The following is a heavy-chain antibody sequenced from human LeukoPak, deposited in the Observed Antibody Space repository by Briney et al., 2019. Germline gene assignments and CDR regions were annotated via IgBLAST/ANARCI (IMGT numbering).Heavy chain of an antibody. CDR2: INPNSGDT. CDR3: ATLMARLDY. V-gene: IGHV1-2*02. J-gene: IGHJ4*02. Sequence: ASVKVSCKAFGYTFTDYHMHWERQAPGQGLEWMGWINPNSGDTNYAQTFQGRVTMTRDTTISTAYMELSRLRSDDTAVFYCATLMARLDYWGQGTLVTVSS. CDR1: GYTFTDYH. D-gene: IGHD2-8*01.